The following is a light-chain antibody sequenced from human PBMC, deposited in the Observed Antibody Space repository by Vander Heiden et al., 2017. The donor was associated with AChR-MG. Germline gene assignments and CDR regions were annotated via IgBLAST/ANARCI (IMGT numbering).Light chain of an antibody. V-gene: IGKV3-20*01. Sequence: IVLTQYPGNLSPSPGETVTLACRDSPIISSNYLAWYQHRPGQAPTLLIYGASIRATGIPAKFSGSGSGTDFTLTIGRLESEDFAVYYCHQYGSSPRTFGQGTRVEI. CDR1: PIISSNY. J-gene: IGKJ1*01. CDR2: GAS. CDR3: HQYGSSPRT.